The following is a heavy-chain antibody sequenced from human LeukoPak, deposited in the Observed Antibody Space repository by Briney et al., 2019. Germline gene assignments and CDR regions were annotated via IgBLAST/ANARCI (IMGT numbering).Heavy chain of an antibody. J-gene: IGHJ3*02. CDR3: ARAPSGWDAFDI. Sequence: SSETLSLTCAVYGGSFSGYYWSWIRQPPGKGLEWIGEINHSGSTNYNPSLKSRVTISVDTSKNQFSLKLSSVTAADTAVYYCARAPSGWDAFDIWGQGTMITVSS. CDR1: GGSFSGYY. CDR2: INHSGST. V-gene: IGHV4-34*01. D-gene: IGHD6-19*01.